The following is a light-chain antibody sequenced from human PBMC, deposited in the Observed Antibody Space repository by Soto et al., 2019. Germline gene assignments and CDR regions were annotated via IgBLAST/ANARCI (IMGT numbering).Light chain of an antibody. CDR1: SSDVAVSTY. Sequence: QSALTQPASVSASPGQSIPISCTCSSSDVAVSTYVSWHRQHPVKDPELIIYVVTNRPSGVSNRFSGSKSGDTAPQTVSVPQSEYVADYYCRSYTTSHGLVFSGGTKVTVL. V-gene: IGLV2-14*03. CDR2: VVT. J-gene: IGLJ3*02. CDR3: RSYTTSHGLV.